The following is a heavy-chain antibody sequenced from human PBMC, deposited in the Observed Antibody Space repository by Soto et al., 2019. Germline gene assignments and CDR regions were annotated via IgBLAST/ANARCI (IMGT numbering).Heavy chain of an antibody. J-gene: IGHJ1*01. Sequence: ASVMVSCKASGYTFTSYYMHWVRQAPGQGLEWMGIINPSNSTTYAQKFQGRVTMTRDTSTSTVYMELSSLRSEDTAVYYCAKGADYFHSNGYNLEYFQYWGQGTLVTVSS. V-gene: IGHV1-46*01. D-gene: IGHD3-22*01. CDR1: GYTFTSYY. CDR3: AKGADYFHSNGYNLEYFQY. CDR2: INPSNST.